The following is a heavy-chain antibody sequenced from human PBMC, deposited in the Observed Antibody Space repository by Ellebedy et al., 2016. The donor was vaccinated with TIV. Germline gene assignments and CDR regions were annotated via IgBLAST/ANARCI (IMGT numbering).Heavy chain of an antibody. J-gene: IGHJ4*02. V-gene: IGHV1-46*01. D-gene: IGHD2-21*02. CDR1: GYTLIDYY. CDR2: FNPKFGST. Sequence: AASVKVSCKASGYTLIDYYVHWVRQAPGQGLQWMGIFNPKFGSTTYAPEFQGRITVTRDTSTSTVYMELDSLRSEDTAVYYCARTLPCDGRCYSLDFWGQGTLVSVSS. CDR3: ARTLPCDGRCYSLDF.